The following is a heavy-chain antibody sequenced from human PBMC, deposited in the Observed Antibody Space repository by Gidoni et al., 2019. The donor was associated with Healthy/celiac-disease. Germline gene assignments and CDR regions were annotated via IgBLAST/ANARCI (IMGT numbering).Heavy chain of an antibody. D-gene: IGHD3-16*01. V-gene: IGHV3-21*01. CDR2: ISSSSSYI. Sequence: EVQLVASGGGLVKPGGSLRLSCAASGFTFSRYSMNWVRQAPGKGLEWVSSISSSSSYIYYADSVKGRFTISRDNAKNSLYLQMNSLRAEDTAVYYCARDPYGVWGSYPNWFDPWGQGTLVTVSS. CDR3: ARDPYGVWGSYPNWFDP. J-gene: IGHJ5*02. CDR1: GFTFSRYS.